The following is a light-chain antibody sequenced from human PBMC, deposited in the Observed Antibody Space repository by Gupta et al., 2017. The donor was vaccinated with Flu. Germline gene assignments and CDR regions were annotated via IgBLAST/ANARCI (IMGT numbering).Light chain of an antibody. Sequence: TVRIRCQVGSIGKYYERGYQQKPGQAPVRVVYAKNIRHSGFPERFSGSSSGNTASLTITGAQAEDEADYYCNSRDSTDNDQVVFGGGTKLTVL. CDR2: AKN. V-gene: IGLV3-19*01. CDR3: NSRDSTDNDQVV. J-gene: IGLJ2*01. CDR1: SIGKYY.